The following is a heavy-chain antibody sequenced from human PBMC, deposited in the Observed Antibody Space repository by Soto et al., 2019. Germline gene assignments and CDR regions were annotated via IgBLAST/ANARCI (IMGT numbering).Heavy chain of an antibody. V-gene: IGHV1-2*04. CDR1: GYTFTGYY. CDR3: ARGCSGGSCYAEAFQH. D-gene: IGHD2-15*01. CDR2: INPNSGGT. J-gene: IGHJ1*01. Sequence: QVQLVQSGAEVKKPGASVKVSCQASGYTFTGYYMHWVRQAPGQGLERMGWINPNSGGTNYAQKFQGWVTMTRDTSISTAYMELSRLRSDDTAVYYCARGCSGGSCYAEAFQHWGQGTLVTVSS.